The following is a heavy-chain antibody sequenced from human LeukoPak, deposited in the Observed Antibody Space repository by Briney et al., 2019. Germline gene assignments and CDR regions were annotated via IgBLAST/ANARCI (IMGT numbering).Heavy chain of an antibody. Sequence: GGSLRLSCDASGLIYSSYAMSWVRQAPGKGLEWVSSITASGDRTFYGDSVRGRFTVSRDNSKNTLYLQMNSLRADDTAVYFCARAATGWFDPWGQGALVTVSS. CDR3: ARAATGWFDP. CDR1: GLIYSSYA. J-gene: IGHJ5*02. CDR2: ITASGDRT. V-gene: IGHV3-23*01. D-gene: IGHD4-11*01.